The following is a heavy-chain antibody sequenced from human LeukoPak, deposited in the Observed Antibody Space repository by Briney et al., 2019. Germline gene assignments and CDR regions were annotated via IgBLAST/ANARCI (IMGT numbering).Heavy chain of an antibody. CDR3: ARDWNWFDP. J-gene: IGHJ5*02. Sequence: SETLSLTCTVSGGSVRSGSYYWSWIRQPPGKGLEWIGYIYYSGSTNYNPSLKSRVTISVDTSKNQFSLKLSSVTAADTAVYYCARDWNWFDPWGQGTLVTVSS. CDR1: GGSVRSGSYY. V-gene: IGHV4-61*01. CDR2: IYYSGST.